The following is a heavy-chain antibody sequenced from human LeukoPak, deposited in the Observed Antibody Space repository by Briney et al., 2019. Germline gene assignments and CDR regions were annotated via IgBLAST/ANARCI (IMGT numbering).Heavy chain of an antibody. CDR1: GGTFSSYA. D-gene: IGHD1-20*01. Sequence: GASVKVSCKAFGGTFSSYAISWVRQAPGQGLEWMGGIIPIFGTANYAQKFQGRVTITADKSTSTAYMELSSLRSEDTAVYYCARGSGITGTLFWFDPWGQGTLVTVSS. CDR3: ARGSGITGTLFWFDP. CDR2: IIPIFGTA. V-gene: IGHV1-69*06. J-gene: IGHJ5*02.